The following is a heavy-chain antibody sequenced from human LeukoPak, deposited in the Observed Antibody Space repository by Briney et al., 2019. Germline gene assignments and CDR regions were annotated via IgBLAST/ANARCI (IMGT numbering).Heavy chain of an antibody. CDR3: AKIQGWFNAAFHI. J-gene: IGHJ3*02. CDR1: GRSFSSYC. D-gene: IGHD6-19*01. Sequence: PGGSLRLYCAASGRSFSSYCMSWVRQAPGKGLEWVSGSSDSGDSTYYADSVKGRFTISRDISKNTLFLQMNSLRAEDTAVYYCAKIQGWFNAAFHIGGQGTMVTVSS. CDR2: SSDSGDST. V-gene: IGHV3-23*01.